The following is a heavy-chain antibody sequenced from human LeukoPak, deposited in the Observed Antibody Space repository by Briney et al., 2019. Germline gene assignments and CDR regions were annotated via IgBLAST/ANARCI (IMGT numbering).Heavy chain of an antibody. CDR3: ARDSYDSSGYYPGWFDP. D-gene: IGHD3-22*01. CDR2: IYYSGST. V-gene: IGHV4-59*02. Sequence: SETLSLTCTVSGGSVSDYYWSWIRQPPGKGLEWTGYIYYSGSTNYNPPLKSRVTISVDTSKSQFSLKLSSVTAADTAVYYCARDSYDSSGYYPGWFDPWGQGTLVTVSS. J-gene: IGHJ5*02. CDR1: GGSVSDYY.